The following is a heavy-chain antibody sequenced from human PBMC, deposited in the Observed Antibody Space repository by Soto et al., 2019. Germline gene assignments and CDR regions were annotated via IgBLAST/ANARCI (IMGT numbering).Heavy chain of an antibody. CDR2: IYYSGST. Sequence: SETLSLTCTVSGGSISSYYWSWIRQPPGKGLEWIGYIYYSGSTNYNPSLKSRVTISVDTSKNQFSLKLSSVTAADTAVYYCASPKIVFYNWFDPWGQGTLVTVSS. J-gene: IGHJ5*02. CDR1: GGSISSYY. D-gene: IGHD3-22*01. V-gene: IGHV4-59*08. CDR3: ASPKIVFYNWFDP.